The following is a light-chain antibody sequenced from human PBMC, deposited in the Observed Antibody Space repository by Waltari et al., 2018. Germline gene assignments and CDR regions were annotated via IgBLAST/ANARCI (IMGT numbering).Light chain of an antibody. CDR2: DTY. J-gene: IGLJ1*01. V-gene: IGLV1-51*01. CDR1: SSNTGNES. Sequence: QSVLTQPPSVSATPGQQVTISCSGRSSNTGNESVYRYQKLPGTAPKLLVYDTYQRPSGIPDRFSGSKSGTSATLGITGLQTGDEAHYYCGAWDPSLTAFVFGTGTEVTVL. CDR3: GAWDPSLTAFV.